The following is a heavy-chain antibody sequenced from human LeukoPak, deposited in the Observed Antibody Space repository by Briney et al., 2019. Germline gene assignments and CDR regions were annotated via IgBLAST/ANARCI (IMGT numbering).Heavy chain of an antibody. V-gene: IGHV4-4*02. CDR1: GGSIKSNNW. CDR2: IYHSGST. CDR3: ARDVQWDARTYYFDY. Sequence: SETLSLTCAVSGGSIKSNNWWSWVRQPPGKGLEWIGEIYHSGSTNYNPSLESRVTVSVDKSKNQFSLKLSSVTAADTAVYYCARDVQWDARTYYFDYWGQGTLVTVSS. J-gene: IGHJ4*02. D-gene: IGHD1-26*01.